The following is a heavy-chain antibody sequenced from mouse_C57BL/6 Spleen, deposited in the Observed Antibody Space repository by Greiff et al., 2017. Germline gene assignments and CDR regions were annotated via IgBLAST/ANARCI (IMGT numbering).Heavy chain of an antibody. Sequence: DVMLVESGGGLVKPGGSLKLSCAASGFTFSDYGMHWVRQAPEKGLEWVAYISSGSSTIYYADTVKGRFTISRDNAKNTLFLQMTSLRSEDTAMYYCANPYSNYGAWFAYWGQGTLVTVSA. J-gene: IGHJ3*01. CDR2: ISSGSSTI. CDR1: GFTFSDYG. D-gene: IGHD2-5*01. V-gene: IGHV5-17*01. CDR3: ANPYSNYGAWFAY.